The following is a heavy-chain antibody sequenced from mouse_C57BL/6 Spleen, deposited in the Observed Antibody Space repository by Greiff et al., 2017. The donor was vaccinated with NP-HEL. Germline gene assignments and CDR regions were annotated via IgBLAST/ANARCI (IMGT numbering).Heavy chain of an antibody. J-gene: IGHJ4*01. V-gene: IGHV5-2*01. CDR2: INSDGGST. CDR1: EYEITSHD. D-gene: IGHD2-3*01. Sequence: EVQRVESGGGLVQPGESLKLSCESTEYEITSHDMSWVRQTPEKRLELVAAINSDGGSTDYPHTMERRFTISRDNTNNTLYLQMISLRSEDTAVYYCARQGCYDEGRYDWGQGTSVTVSS. CDR3: ARQGCYDEGRYD.